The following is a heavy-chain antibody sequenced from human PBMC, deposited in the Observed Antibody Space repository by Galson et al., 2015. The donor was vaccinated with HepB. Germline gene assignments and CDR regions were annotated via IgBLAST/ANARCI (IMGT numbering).Heavy chain of an antibody. CDR2: ISYDGSKK. CDR3: ARDGDSRSWGPDY. CDR1: GFSFNSYS. J-gene: IGHJ4*02. V-gene: IGHV3-30*04. Sequence: SLRLSCAASGFSFNSYSMHWVRQAPGKGLEWVAVISYDGSKKYYVDSVKGRFTISRDNSKSTLYLQMNSLRVEDRGVYYCARDGDSRSWGPDYWGQGTLVTVSS. D-gene: IGHD6-13*01.